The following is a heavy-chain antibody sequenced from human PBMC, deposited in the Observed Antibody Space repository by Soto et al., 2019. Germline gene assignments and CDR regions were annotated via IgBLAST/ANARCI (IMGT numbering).Heavy chain of an antibody. V-gene: IGHV1-69*02. Sequence: QVQLVQSGAEVKKPGSSVKVSCKASGGTFSSYTISWVRQAPGQGLEWMGRIIPILGIANYAQKFQGRVTITADKSTSTAYMEMSSLRSEDTAVYYCARGTYGDHYSSWGQGTLVTVSS. CDR1: GGTFSSYT. CDR3: ARGTYGDHYSS. D-gene: IGHD4-17*01. CDR2: IIPILGIA. J-gene: IGHJ4*02.